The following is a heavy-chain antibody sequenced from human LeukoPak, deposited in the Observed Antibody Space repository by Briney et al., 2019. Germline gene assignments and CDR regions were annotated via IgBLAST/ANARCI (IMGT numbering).Heavy chain of an antibody. CDR3: ARHYGGNSGWFFDY. V-gene: IGHV1-69*05. Sequence: ASVKVSCKASGGTFSSYAISWVRQAPGQGLEWMGRIIPIFGTANYAQKFQGRVTITTDESTSTAYMELSSLRSEDTAVYYCARHYGGNSGWFFDYWGQGTLVTVSS. CDR2: IIPIFGTA. J-gene: IGHJ4*02. CDR1: GGTFSSYA. D-gene: IGHD4-23*01.